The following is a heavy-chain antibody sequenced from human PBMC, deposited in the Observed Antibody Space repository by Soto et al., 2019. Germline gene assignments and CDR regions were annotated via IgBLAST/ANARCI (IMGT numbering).Heavy chain of an antibody. V-gene: IGHV5-51*01. D-gene: IGHD6-6*01. CDR1: GYNFASYW. Sequence: PGESLKISCKGSGYNFASYWIGWVRQMPGKGLEWMGIIHPGDSDTRYGPSFRGQVTISADKSTSRAYLQWSSLEASDTAIYYCARLLAEYSASVGPWGQGTMVTVSS. CDR3: ARLLAEYSASVGP. J-gene: IGHJ5*02. CDR2: IHPGDSDT.